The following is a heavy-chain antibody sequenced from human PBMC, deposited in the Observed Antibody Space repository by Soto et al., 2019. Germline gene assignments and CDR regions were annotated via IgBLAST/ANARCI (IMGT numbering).Heavy chain of an antibody. CDR1: GYTFTSYY. Sequence: QVQLVQSGAEVKKPGASVKVSCKASGYTFTSYYMHWVRLAPGQGLEWMGIINPDGGGTSSAQQFQGRVIMTMDTSTSTVYMEMSSLRSEDTAVYYCAVGGNYLSMDVWGQGTTVTVSS. J-gene: IGHJ6*02. CDR2: INPDGGGT. D-gene: IGHD4-4*01. CDR3: AVGGNYLSMDV. V-gene: IGHV1-46*01.